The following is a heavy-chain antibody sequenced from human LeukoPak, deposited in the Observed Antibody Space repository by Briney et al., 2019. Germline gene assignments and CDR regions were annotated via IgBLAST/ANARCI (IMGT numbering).Heavy chain of an antibody. Sequence: GASVKVSCKASGYTFTGYYMHWVRQAPGQGLEWMGWINPNSGGTNYAQKFQDRVTMTRDTSISTAYMELSRLRSDDTAVYYCAHSPREYSGYDLLDPWGQGTLVTVSS. CDR2: INPNSGGT. CDR3: AHSPREYSGYDLLDP. D-gene: IGHD5-12*01. J-gene: IGHJ5*02. V-gene: IGHV1-2*02. CDR1: GYTFTGYY.